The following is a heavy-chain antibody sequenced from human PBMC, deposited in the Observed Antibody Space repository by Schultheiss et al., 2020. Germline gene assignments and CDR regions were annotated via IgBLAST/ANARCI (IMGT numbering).Heavy chain of an antibody. CDR3: AREGLYCSSTSCYLPAEYYYYYGMDV. Sequence: ASVKVSCKASGGTFSSYAINWVRQAPGQGLEWMGIINPSGGSTSYAQKFQGRVTMTTDTSTSTAYMELRSLRSDDTAVYYCAREGLYCSSTSCYLPAEYYYYYGMDVWGKGTTVTVSS. V-gene: IGHV1-46*01. CDR1: GGTFSSYA. J-gene: IGHJ6*04. D-gene: IGHD2-2*01. CDR2: INPSGGST.